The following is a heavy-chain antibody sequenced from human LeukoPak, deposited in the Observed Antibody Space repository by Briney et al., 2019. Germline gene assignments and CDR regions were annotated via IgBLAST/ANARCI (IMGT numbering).Heavy chain of an antibody. D-gene: IGHD3-3*01. CDR3: ARPSDYDFWSGYYNY. CDR2: INPNSGGT. J-gene: IGHJ4*02. V-gene: IGHV1-2*02. Sequence: GASVKVSCKASGYTFTGYYMHWVRQAPGQGLEWMGWINPNSGGTNYAQKFQGRVTMTRDTSISTAYMELSRLRSDDTAVYYCARPSDYDFWSGYYNYWGQGTLVTVSS. CDR1: GYTFTGYY.